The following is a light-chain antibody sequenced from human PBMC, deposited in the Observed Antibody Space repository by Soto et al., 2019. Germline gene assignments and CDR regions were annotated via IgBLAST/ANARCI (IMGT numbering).Light chain of an antibody. CDR3: CSYTNIATYV. J-gene: IGLJ1*01. Sequence: QSVLTQPPSVSVSPGQSVTISCTVTSIDVGGRYNYVSWYQQHPGKAPKLMIYDVSKRPSGVPDRFSGSKSGNTASLTISGLQAEDEADYYCCSYTNIATYVFGTGTKVTVL. CDR1: SIDVGGRYNY. V-gene: IGLV2-11*01. CDR2: DVS.